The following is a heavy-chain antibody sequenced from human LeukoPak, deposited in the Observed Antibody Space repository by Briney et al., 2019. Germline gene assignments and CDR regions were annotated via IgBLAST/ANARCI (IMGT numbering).Heavy chain of an antibody. D-gene: IGHD6-6*01. J-gene: IGHJ4*02. CDR2: ISAYNGNT. CDR1: GYTFTSSD. V-gene: IGHV1-18*01. CDR3: ARDGLRIAARPGDFDY. Sequence: GASVKVSCKASGYTFTSSDINWVRQATGQGLEWMGWISAYNGNTNYAQKPQGRVTMTTDTSTSTAYMELRSLRSDDTAVYYCARDGLRIAARPGDFDYWGQGTLVTVSS.